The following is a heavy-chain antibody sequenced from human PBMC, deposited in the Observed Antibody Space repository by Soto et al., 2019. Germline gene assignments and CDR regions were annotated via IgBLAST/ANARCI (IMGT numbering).Heavy chain of an antibody. Sequence: TGGSLILSCAASGFTFSSYGMHWVRQAPGKGLEWVAVISYDGSNKYYADSVKGRFTISRDNSKNTLYLQMNSLRAEDTAVYYCAKLADSSSWHPIDYWGQGTLVTVSS. CDR1: GFTFSSYG. CDR3: AKLADSSSWHPIDY. CDR2: ISYDGSNK. V-gene: IGHV3-30*18. J-gene: IGHJ4*02. D-gene: IGHD6-13*01.